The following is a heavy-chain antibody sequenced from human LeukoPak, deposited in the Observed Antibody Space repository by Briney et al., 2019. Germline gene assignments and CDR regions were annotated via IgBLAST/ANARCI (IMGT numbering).Heavy chain of an antibody. CDR2: IKSKTDGETT. J-gene: IGHJ4*02. Sequence: GGSLRLSCAASGFTFNNAWMSWVRQAPGKGLEWVGRIKSKTDGETTDYAAPVKGKFTISRDDSENTLYLHLSSLKTEDTAVYYCTTDWHCGGGRCYNEDFWGQGTLVTVSS. CDR3: TTDWHCGGGRCYNEDF. CDR1: GFTFNNAW. V-gene: IGHV3-15*01. D-gene: IGHD2-15*01.